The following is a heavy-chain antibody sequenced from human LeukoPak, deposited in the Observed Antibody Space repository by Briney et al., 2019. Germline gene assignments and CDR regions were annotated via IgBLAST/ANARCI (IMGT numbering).Heavy chain of an antibody. CDR1: GFSRSTSGMC. CDR3: AHELGYYYYIDV. V-gene: IGHV2-70*11. J-gene: IGHJ6*03. D-gene: IGHD6-13*01. Sequence: SGPALVKPTQTLTLTCTFSGFSRSTSGMCVSWIRQPPGKALEWLARIDWDDDRYYSTSLKTRLTISKDTSKNQVVLTMTNMDPVDTATYYCAHELGYYYYIDVWGKGTTVTVSS. CDR2: IDWDDDR.